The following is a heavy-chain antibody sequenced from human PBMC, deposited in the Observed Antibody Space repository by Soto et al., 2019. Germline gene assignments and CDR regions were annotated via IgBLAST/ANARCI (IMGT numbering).Heavy chain of an antibody. J-gene: IGHJ5*02. Sequence: SVKVSCKASGDTFGRFTINWVRQAPGQGLEWMGGIKPISDITNYAQRFQGRVTFTADASTSTVYLELSSLRSEDTAMYYCARDPSTINKLIGVWFDPWGQGTLVTVYS. CDR3: ARDPSTINKLIGVWFDP. CDR2: IKPISDIT. CDR1: GDTFGRFT. V-gene: IGHV1-69*13. D-gene: IGHD4-4*01.